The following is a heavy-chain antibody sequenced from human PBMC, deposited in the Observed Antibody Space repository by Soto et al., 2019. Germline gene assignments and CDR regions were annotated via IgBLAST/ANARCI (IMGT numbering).Heavy chain of an antibody. CDR2: ISAYTGNT. V-gene: IGHV1-18*01. J-gene: IGHJ4*02. CDR1: GFPFTDYG. CDR3: ARGPESRSTAYFDY. Sequence: ASVKVSCKASGFPFTDYGFTWVRQAPGEGLEWMGWISAYTGNTNYAQKVQGRVTMSTDTSTSIAYLELRSLRSDDTAVYYCARGPESRSTAYFDYWGQGPLFTVSS. D-gene: IGHD2-2*01.